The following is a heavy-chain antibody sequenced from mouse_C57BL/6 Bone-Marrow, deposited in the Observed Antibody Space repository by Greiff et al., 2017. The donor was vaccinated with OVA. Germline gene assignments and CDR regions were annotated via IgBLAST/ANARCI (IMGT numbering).Heavy chain of an antibody. V-gene: IGHV14-4*01. CDR3: TTSGYDYDFSWFAY. CDR2: IDPENGDT. Sequence: VQLQQSGAELVRPGASVKLSCTASGFNIKDDYMHWVKQRPEQGLEWIGWIDPENGDTEYASKFQGKATITADTSSNTAYLQLSSLTSEVTSVYYCTTSGYDYDFSWFAYWGQGTLVTVSA. CDR1: GFNIKDDY. J-gene: IGHJ3*01. D-gene: IGHD2-4*01.